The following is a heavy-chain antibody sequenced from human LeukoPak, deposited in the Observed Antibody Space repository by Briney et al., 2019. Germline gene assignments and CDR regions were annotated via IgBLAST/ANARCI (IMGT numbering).Heavy chain of an antibody. CDR2: IYYSGST. D-gene: IGHD3-10*01. CDR3: ARGGTYYYQKNWFDP. CDR1: GGSVSSGSYY. J-gene: IGHJ5*02. Sequence: SETLSLTCTVSGGSVSSGSYYWSWIRQPPGKGLEWIGYIYYSGSTNYNPSLKSRVTISVDTSKNQFSLRLSSVTAADTAVYYCARGGTYYYQKNWFDPWGQGTLVTVSS. V-gene: IGHV4-61*01.